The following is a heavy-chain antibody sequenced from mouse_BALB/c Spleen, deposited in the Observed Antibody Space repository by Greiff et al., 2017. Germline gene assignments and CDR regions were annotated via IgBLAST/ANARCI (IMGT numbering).Heavy chain of an antibody. Sequence: QVQLMQSGPSLVQPSQCLSITCTASGFSLTSYGVPWVRQSPGKGLEWLGVIWSGGSTDYNAAFMSRLSITKDNSKSQVFFKMNSLQADDTAIYYSAKKEGHYYSLYYYAMDYWGQGTSVTVSS. CDR1: GFSLTSYG. CDR3: AKKEGHYYSLYYYAMDY. CDR2: IWSGGST. D-gene: IGHD2-12*01. J-gene: IGHJ4*01. V-gene: IGHV2-5-1*01.